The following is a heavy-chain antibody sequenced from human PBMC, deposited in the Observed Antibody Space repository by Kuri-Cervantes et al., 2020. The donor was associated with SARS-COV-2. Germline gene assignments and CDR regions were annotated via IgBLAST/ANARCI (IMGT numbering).Heavy chain of an antibody. V-gene: IGHV4-59*01. Sequence: GSLRLSCTVSGDSISSDYWSWIRQSPGKGLEWIGYIDHSGSTKYNPALKSRVTLSVDTSKNQFPLNLSSMTAADTAVYYCVRSRATVTTFDYWGQGTLVTVSS. D-gene: IGHD4-17*01. CDR3: VRSRATVTTFDY. CDR2: IDHSGST. J-gene: IGHJ4*02. CDR1: GDSISSDY.